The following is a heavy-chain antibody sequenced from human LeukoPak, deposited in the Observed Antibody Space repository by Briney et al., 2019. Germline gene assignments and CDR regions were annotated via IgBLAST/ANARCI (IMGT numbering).Heavy chain of an antibody. CDR2: IGLVGDT. V-gene: IGHV3-13*01. CDR3: LRDYHGMDV. Sequence: GGSLRLSCAASGFTVSEYDMHWDRHATGKGLEWVSAIGLVGDTYYLGSVKGRFTMSRDNANNKVHLQMNSLRDGDTGVYYCLRDYHGMDVWGQGTTVIVSS. CDR1: GFTVSEYD. J-gene: IGHJ6*02. D-gene: IGHD3-16*02.